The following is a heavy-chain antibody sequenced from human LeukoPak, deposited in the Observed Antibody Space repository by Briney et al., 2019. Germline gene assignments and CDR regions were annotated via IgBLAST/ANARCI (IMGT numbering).Heavy chain of an antibody. CDR2: INHSGST. J-gene: IGHJ5*02. CDR3: ASRKGYYYDSSGYYPNWFDP. CDR1: GGSFSGYY. D-gene: IGHD3-22*01. Sequence: SESLSLTCAVYGGSFSGYYWSWIRQPPGKGLEWIGEINHSGSTNYNPSLKSRVTISVDTSKNQFSLKLSSVTAADTAVYYCASRKGYYYDSSGYYPNWFDPWGQGTLVTVSS. V-gene: IGHV4-34*01.